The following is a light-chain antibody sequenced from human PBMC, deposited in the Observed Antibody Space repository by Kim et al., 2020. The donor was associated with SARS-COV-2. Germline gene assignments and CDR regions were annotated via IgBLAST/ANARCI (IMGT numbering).Light chain of an antibody. CDR2: WAS. CDR3: QQYFSPLLT. Sequence: RATINCKSSQSVFYTSDNNNDIAWYQQKPGQPPKLLIYWASTRESGVPDRFSGSGSGTDFTLTISSLQAEDAAVYYCQQYFSPLLTFGGGTKLEI. CDR1: QSVFYTSDNNND. V-gene: IGKV4-1*01. J-gene: IGKJ4*01.